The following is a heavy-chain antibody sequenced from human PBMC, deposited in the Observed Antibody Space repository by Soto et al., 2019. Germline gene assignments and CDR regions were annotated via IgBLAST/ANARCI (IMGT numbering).Heavy chain of an antibody. V-gene: IGHV1-18*01. J-gene: IGHJ5*02. CDR2: ISPYNNNT. Sequence: ASVKGSCKACGYPFRIYYISFVRQAPGQWLECIGWISPYNNNTHYAQKVQGRVSMTTDPSTTTAYMELTSLTSDDTAVYYCARVGARRFDPWGQGTQVT. CDR1: GYPFRIYY. CDR3: ARVGARRFDP.